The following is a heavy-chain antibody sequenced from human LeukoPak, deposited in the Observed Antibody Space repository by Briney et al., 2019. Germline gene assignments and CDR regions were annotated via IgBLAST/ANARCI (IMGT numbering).Heavy chain of an antibody. CDR1: GFTFSVYE. D-gene: IGHD3-16*01. J-gene: IGHJ3*02. CDR2: ISSSGSKI. V-gene: IGHV3-48*03. CDR3: ARILGAAFDI. Sequence: GGSLRLSSAASGFTFSVYEMKWGRQAPGKGLEWVSYISSSGSKIYYTDSVRGRFTISRDNAKNSLYLQMDSLRAEDRAVYYCARILGAAFDIWGQGTMVTVSS.